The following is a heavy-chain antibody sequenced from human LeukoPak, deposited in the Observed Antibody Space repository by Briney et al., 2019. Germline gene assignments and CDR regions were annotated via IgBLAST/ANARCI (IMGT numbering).Heavy chain of an antibody. Sequence: TSSETLSLTCAVYGGSFSDYYWSWIRQPPGKGLEWIGEINHSGSTYYNPSLKSRVTISVDTSKNQFSLELSSVTAADTAVYFCARGIEVVPTTLDRNWFDPWGQGTLVSVST. V-gene: IGHV4-34*01. J-gene: IGHJ5*02. CDR1: GGSFSDYY. CDR3: ARGIEVVPTTLDRNWFDP. D-gene: IGHD2-2*01. CDR2: INHSGST.